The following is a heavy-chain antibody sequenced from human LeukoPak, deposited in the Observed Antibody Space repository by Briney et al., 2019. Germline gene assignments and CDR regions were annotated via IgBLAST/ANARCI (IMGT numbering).Heavy chain of an antibody. CDR3: TTCGGDCFFNY. J-gene: IGHJ4*02. Sequence: GGSLRLSCAASGFTFSNAWMNWVRQAPGKGLEWVGRIKSKPAGETTSYAAPVKGRFTISRDDSRNTLYLQMNSLETEDTAVYYCTTCGGDCFFNYWGQGTLVTVSS. D-gene: IGHD2-21*02. CDR2: IKSKPAGETT. CDR1: GFTFSNAW. V-gene: IGHV3-15*01.